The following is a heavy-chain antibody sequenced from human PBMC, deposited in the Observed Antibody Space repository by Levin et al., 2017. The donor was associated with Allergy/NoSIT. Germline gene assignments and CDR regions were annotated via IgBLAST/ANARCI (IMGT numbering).Heavy chain of an antibody. V-gene: IGHV5-10-1*01. D-gene: IGHD6-19*01. CDR1: GYSFTSYW. J-gene: IGHJ5*02. CDR3: ARRDGYNSGWYWFDR. Sequence: HGESLKISCKGSGYSFTSYWITWVRQMPGKGLEWMGSIDPSDSYTNYSPSFQGHVTISADKSITTAYLQWSSLNASDTAIYYCARRDGYNSGWYWFDRWGQGTLVTVSS. CDR2: IDPSDSYT.